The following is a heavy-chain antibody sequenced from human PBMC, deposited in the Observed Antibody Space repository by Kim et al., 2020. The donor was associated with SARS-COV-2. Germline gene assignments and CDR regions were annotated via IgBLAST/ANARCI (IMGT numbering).Heavy chain of an antibody. CDR3: AKDGSGSYYLDY. J-gene: IGHJ4*02. CDR2: ISGSGGST. Sequence: GGSLRLSCAASGFTFSSYAMSWVRQAPGKGLEWVSVISGSGGSTYYADSVKGRFTISRDNSKNTLYLQMNSLRVEDTAVYYCAKDGSGSYYLDYWGQGTLVTVSS. D-gene: IGHD3-10*01. CDR1: GFTFSSYA. V-gene: IGHV3-23*01.